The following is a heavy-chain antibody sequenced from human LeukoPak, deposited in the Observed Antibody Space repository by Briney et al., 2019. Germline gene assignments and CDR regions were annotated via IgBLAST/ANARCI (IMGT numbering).Heavy chain of an antibody. CDR2: TVGGGSPNT. D-gene: IGHD2-15*01. CDR3: TKAPIVSCSGAFCYPFDS. CDR1: GFYFANYA. Sequence: GGSLRLPCAASGFYFANYAMSWVRQAPGKVLEWVSATVGGGSPNTYHADSVKGRFTISRDNSKNTLFLQMNSLRAEDTAIYYCTKAPIVSCSGAFCYPFDSWGQGTLVTVSS. J-gene: IGHJ4*02. V-gene: IGHV3-23*01.